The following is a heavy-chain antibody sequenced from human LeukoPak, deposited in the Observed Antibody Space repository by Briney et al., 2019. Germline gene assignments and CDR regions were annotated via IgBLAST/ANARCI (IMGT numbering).Heavy chain of an antibody. CDR1: GGSISSTKTC. CDR3: ARVGSTTADY. CDR2: ICYTGNT. J-gene: IGHJ4*02. V-gene: IGHV4-39*07. D-gene: IGHD4-11*01. Sequence: PSETLSLTCAVSGGSISSTKTCGDWIRQPPGKGMEWIGTICYTGNTYYKPSLKSRVTISVDTSKNQFSLKLSSVTAADTAVYYCARVGSTTADYWGQGTLVTVSS.